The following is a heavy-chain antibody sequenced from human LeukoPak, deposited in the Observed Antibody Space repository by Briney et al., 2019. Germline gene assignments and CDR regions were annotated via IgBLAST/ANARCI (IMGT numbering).Heavy chain of an antibody. J-gene: IGHJ3*02. CDR2: INPNSGGT. V-gene: IGHV1-2*02. Sequence: ASVKVSCKASGYTFTGYYMHWVRQAPGQGLEWMGWINPNSGGTNYAQKFQGRVTMTRDTSISTAYMELSRLRSDDTAVYYCASYCGSTSCYAGFVLFDIGGQGTMVTVSS. D-gene: IGHD2-2*01. CDR3: ASYCGSTSCYAGFVLFDI. CDR1: GYTFTGYY.